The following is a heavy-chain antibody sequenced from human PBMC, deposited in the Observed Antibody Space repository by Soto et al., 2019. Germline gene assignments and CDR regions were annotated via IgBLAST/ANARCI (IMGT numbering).Heavy chain of an antibody. CDR1: GGSFSGYY. D-gene: IGHD2-15*01. CDR2: INHSGST. Sequence: SETLSLTCAVYGGSFSGYYWSWIRQPPGKGLEWIGEINHSGSTNYNPSLKSRVTISVDTSKNQFSLKLSSVTAADTAVYYCARGKYRCSGGSCYYGLYPWGQGTLVTVSS. CDR3: ARGKYRCSGGSCYYGLYP. V-gene: IGHV4-34*01. J-gene: IGHJ5*02.